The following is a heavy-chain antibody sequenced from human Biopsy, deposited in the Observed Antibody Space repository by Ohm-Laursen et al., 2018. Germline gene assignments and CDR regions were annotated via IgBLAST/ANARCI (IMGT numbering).Heavy chain of an antibody. J-gene: IGHJ4*02. V-gene: IGHV1-69*01. D-gene: IGHD1-26*01. CDR1: GGTFTNYA. Sequence: SPVKVSCKASGGTFTNYAISWVRQAPGQGLEWMGGIIPIFGTANYAQKFQGRVTITADESTSTAYMELSSLRSDDTAVYYCARDALGGGSYRFFYWGQGSLVTVS. CDR2: IIPIFGTA. CDR3: ARDALGGGSYRFFY.